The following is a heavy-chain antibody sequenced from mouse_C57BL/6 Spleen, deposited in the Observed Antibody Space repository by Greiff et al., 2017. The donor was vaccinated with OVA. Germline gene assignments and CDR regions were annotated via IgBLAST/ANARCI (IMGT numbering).Heavy chain of an antibody. Sequence: QVQLQQPGAELVMPGASVKLSCKASGYTFTSYWMHWVKQRPGQGLEWIGEIDPSDSYTNYNQKFKGKSTLTVDKSSSTAYMQLSSLTSEDSAVYYCARRGSSYWYFDVWGTGTKVTVSS. V-gene: IGHV1-69*01. J-gene: IGHJ1*03. D-gene: IGHD1-1*01. CDR2: IDPSDSYT. CDR1: GYTFTSYW. CDR3: ARRGSSYWYFDV.